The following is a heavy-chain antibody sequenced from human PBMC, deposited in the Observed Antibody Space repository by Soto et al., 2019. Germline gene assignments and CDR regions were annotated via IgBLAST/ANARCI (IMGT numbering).Heavy chain of an antibody. CDR2: IYPGDSDT. V-gene: IGHV5-51*01. D-gene: IGHD3-10*01. Sequence: VVSLRLSCKGSGDSFTSYWIGWVRQMPGKGLEWMGIIYPGDSDTRYSPSLQGQVTISADKSISTAYLQWSSLKASDTAMYYCARRTDYSGSGSMDVWGQGTTVTVSS. J-gene: IGHJ6*02. CDR1: GDSFTSYW. CDR3: ARRTDYSGSGSMDV.